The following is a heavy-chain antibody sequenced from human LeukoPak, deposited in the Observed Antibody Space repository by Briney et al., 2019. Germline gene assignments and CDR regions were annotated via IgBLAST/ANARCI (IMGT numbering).Heavy chain of an antibody. J-gene: IGHJ5*02. D-gene: IGHD4-17*01. V-gene: IGHV3-7*01. CDR3: GRGHYGDYA. CDR2: IKEDGSEK. Sequence: GGSLRLSCAASGFTFSGYWMSWVRQAPGKGLECVANIKEDGSEKYYVDSVKGRFTISRDNAENSLFLQMTSLRAEDTAVYYCGRGHYGDYAWGQGTLVTVSS. CDR1: GFTFSGYW.